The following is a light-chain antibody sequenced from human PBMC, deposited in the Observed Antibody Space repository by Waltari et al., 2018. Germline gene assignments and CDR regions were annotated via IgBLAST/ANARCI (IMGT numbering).Light chain of an antibody. Sequence: QSMLTQPPSASGTPGQRVTISCSGSSSNVGSNSVNCFQHLPGAAPKLLIYDYDKRPSGVPDRFSGSKSGTSASLVISGLQSDDEADYYCAAWEDSLNGVLFGGGTKLTVL. CDR3: AAWEDSLNGVL. J-gene: IGLJ2*01. CDR1: SSNVGSNS. CDR2: DYD. V-gene: IGLV1-44*01.